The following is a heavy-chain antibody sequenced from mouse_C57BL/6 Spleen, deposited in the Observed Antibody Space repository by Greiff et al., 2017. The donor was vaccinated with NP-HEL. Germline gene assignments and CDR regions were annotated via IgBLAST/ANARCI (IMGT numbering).Heavy chain of an antibody. Sequence: VQLQQSGPELVKPGASFNISSKASGYTFTDYYMNWVKQSHGKSLEWIGDINPNNGGTSYNQKCKGKATLTVDKSSSTAYMELRSLTSEDSAVYYCASRFAAYWGQGTLVTVSA. CDR2: INPNNGGT. CDR3: ASRFAAY. V-gene: IGHV1-26*01. CDR1: GYTFTDYY. J-gene: IGHJ3*01.